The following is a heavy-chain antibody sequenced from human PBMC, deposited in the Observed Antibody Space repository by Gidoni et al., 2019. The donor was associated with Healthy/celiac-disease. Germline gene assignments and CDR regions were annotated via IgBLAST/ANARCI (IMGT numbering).Heavy chain of an antibody. CDR3: ARGADSSSWYEWFDP. J-gene: IGHJ5*02. Sequence: QVQLQQWGAGLLKPSETLSLTCAVYGGSFSGYYWSWIRQPPGKGLEWIGEINHSGSTNYNPSLKSRVTISVDTSKNQFSLKLSSVTAADTAVYYCARGADSSSWYEWFDPWGQGTLVTVSS. CDR1: GGSFSGYY. CDR2: INHSGST. D-gene: IGHD6-13*01. V-gene: IGHV4-34*01.